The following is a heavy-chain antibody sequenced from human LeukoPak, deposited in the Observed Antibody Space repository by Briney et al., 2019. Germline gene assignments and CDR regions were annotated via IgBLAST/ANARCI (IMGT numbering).Heavy chain of an antibody. J-gene: IGHJ4*02. CDR1: GGAFSSYD. CDR2: IIPIFGTA. D-gene: IGHD3-22*01. CDR3: ARGSSYYDSSGYYYRFDY. Sequence: ASVKVSCKTSGGAFSSYDVSWLRQAPGQGLEWMGGIIPIFGTANYAQKFQGRVTITADESTSTAYMELSSLRSEDTTVYYCARGSSYYDSSGYYYRFDYWGQGTLVTVSS. V-gene: IGHV1-69*13.